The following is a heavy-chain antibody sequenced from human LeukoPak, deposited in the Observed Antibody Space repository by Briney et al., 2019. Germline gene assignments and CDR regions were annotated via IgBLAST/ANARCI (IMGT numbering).Heavy chain of an antibody. CDR1: GHTLTEVF. CDR3: ATHFDSSGPDAFHI. D-gene: IGHD3-22*01. Sequence: ASVKVSCRVSGHTLTEVFMHWVRQTPGKGFEWMGGVDPEDTKTIYAQQFQGRITMTEDTSSDTAYIELSSLRSEDTAVYYCATHFDSSGPDAFHIWGQGTMVTVSS. CDR2: VDPEDTKT. J-gene: IGHJ3*02. V-gene: IGHV1-24*01.